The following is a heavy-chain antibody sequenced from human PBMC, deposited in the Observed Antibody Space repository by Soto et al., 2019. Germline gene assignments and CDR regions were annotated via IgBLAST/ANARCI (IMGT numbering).Heavy chain of an antibody. V-gene: IGHV5-51*01. CDR2: IYPGDSDT. D-gene: IGHD2-2*01. Sequence: PGESLKISCKGSGYSFTSYWIGWVRQMPGKGLEWMGIIYPGDSDTRYSPSFQGQVTISADKSISTAYLQWSSLKASDTAMYYCARVLNVPAGIIYYYYGMDVWGQGTTVTVSS. J-gene: IGHJ6*02. CDR3: ARVLNVPAGIIYYYYGMDV. CDR1: GYSFTSYW.